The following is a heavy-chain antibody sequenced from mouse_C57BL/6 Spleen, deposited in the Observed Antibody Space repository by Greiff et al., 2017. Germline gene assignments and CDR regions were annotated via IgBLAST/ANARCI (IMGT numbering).Heavy chain of an antibody. V-gene: IGHV5-4*01. CDR1: GFTFSSYA. D-gene: IGHD1-1*01. CDR2: ISDGGSYT. Sequence: EVQVVESGGGLVKPGGSLKLSCAASGFTFSSYAMSWVRQTPEKRLEWVATISDGGSYTYYPDNVKGRFTISRDNAKNNLYLQMSHLKSEDTAMYYCARITTVDYAMDYWGQGTSVTVSS. J-gene: IGHJ4*01. CDR3: ARITTVDYAMDY.